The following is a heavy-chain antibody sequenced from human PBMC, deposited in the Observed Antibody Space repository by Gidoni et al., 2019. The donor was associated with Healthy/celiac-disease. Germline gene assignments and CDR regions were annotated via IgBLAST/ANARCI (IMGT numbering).Heavy chain of an antibody. CDR2: IYCSGST. CDR3: ARESAVAGTVLG. V-gene: IGHV4-59*01. J-gene: IGHJ4*02. CDR1: GGSIRSYY. Sequence: QVQLQESGPGLVKPSETLSLTCTASGGSIRSYYWSWIRQPPGKGLEWIGSIYCSGSTNYNPSLKSRVTISVDTSKNQFSLKLSSVTAADAAVYYCARESAVAGTVLGWGQGPLVTVSS. D-gene: IGHD6-19*01.